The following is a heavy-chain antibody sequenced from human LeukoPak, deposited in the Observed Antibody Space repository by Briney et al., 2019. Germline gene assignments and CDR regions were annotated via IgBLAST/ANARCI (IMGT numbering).Heavy chain of an antibody. J-gene: IGHJ3*02. V-gene: IGHV5-51*01. CDR2: IYPGDSDT. CDR1: GSCFTSYW. CDR3: AISHGYSDYGDVFDI. D-gene: IGHD5-12*01. Sequence: GGGLQSSCHGSGSCFTSYWIGWVRPMPGKGREWMGTIYPGDSDTRYSPYFQGQVTISADESLSTSFLQWSSLKASDTPMYYLAISHGYSDYGDVFDITGHRTIFTPSS.